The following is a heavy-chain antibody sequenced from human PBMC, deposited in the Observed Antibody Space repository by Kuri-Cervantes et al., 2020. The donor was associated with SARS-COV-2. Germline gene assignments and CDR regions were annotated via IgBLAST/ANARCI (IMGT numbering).Heavy chain of an antibody. V-gene: IGHV4-4*07. J-gene: IGHJ6*03. CDR1: GASISSYY. D-gene: IGHD5-12*01. Sequence: GSLRLSCAVSGASISSYYWNWIRQPAGKGLEWIGRVYTSGITNYNPSLKSRVTMSVDTSNNQFSLKLNSVTAADTAVYYCARQLRLYSMDVWGKGTTVTVSS. CDR2: VYTSGIT. CDR3: ARQLRLYSMDV.